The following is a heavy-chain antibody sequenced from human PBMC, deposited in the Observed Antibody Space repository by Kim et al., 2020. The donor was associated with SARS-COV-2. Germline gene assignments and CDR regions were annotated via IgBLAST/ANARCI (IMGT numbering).Heavy chain of an antibody. D-gene: IGHD3-10*01. J-gene: IGHJ6*02. CDR3: ARVRYELWFGESLYGMDV. V-gene: IGHV3-66*01. Sequence: GKFTISRDNSKNTLYLQMNSLRAEDTAVYYCARVRYELWFGESLYGMDVWGQGTTVTVSS.